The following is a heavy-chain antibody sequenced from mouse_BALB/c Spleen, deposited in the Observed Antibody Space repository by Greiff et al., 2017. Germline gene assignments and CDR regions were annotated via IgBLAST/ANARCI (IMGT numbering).Heavy chain of an antibody. CDR3: ARHASMITVFAY. Sequence: EVKVEESGGGLVKPGGSLKLSCAASGFAFSNYDMSWVRQTPEKRLEWVAYISSGGGSTYYPDTVKGRFTISRDNAKNTLYLQMSSLKSEDTAMYYCARHASMITVFAYWGQGTLVTVSA. CDR1: GFAFSNYD. J-gene: IGHJ3*01. V-gene: IGHV5-12-1*01. CDR2: ISSGGGST. D-gene: IGHD2-4*01.